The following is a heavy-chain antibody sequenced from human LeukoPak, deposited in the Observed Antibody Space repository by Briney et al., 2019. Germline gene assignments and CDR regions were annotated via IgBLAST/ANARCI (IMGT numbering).Heavy chain of an antibody. CDR2: INAGNGNT. D-gene: IGHD3-10*01. Sequence: ASVKVSRNASGYTFTSYDINWVRQATGQRLEWMGWINAGNGNTKYSQKFQGRVTITRDTSASTAYMELSSLGSEDTAVCYCARGPITMVRGVNFDPWGQGTLVTVSS. V-gene: IGHV1-3*01. J-gene: IGHJ5*02. CDR1: GYTFTSYD. CDR3: ARGPITMVRGVNFDP.